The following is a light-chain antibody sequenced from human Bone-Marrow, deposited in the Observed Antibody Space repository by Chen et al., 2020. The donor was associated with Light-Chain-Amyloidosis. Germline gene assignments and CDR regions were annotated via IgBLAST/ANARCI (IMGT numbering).Light chain of an antibody. J-gene: IGLJ2*01. Sequence: QSVLTQPPSWSWYPGQSFTLSCSGTNSDVGSYNRVSWYQQPQGTAPKLMIYEVSNRPSGVPDRFSGAKSGNTASLTISGLQAEDEADYYCSSYTSSSTLVFGGGTKLTVL. CDR3: SSYTSSSTLV. CDR2: EVS. V-gene: IGLV2-18*02. CDR1: NSDVGSYNR.